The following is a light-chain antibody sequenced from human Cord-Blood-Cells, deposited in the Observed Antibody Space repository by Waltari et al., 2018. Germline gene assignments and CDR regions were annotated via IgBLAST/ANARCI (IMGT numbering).Light chain of an antibody. V-gene: IGLV1-40*01. Sequence: QPVLTHPPSVSGAPGQRVTISCTGSSSNIGAGYDVHWYQQLPGPAPKLLIYGSSNRPSGVPDRFSDAKSGSSAFLAITGLQAEDEADYDCQSYDSSLSRVFGTGTKVTVL. J-gene: IGLJ1*01. CDR2: GSS. CDR1: SSNIGAGYD. CDR3: QSYDSSLSRV.